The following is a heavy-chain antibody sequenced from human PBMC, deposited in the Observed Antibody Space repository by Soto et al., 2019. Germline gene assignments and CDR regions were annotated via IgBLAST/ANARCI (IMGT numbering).Heavy chain of an antibody. CDR2: IAWDGGSR. Sequence: ESVGGLVQPGRSLRLSCAASGFTFHNFAMHWVRQTPGKGLEWVSGIAWDGGSRGYAGSVKGRFTISRDNARNSLYLQMRSLRAEDTAMYYCAKEGAVSMGYFDLWGQGTLVIVSS. D-gene: IGHD6-19*01. CDR3: AKEGAVSMGYFDL. J-gene: IGHJ4*02. CDR1: GFTFHNFA. V-gene: IGHV3-9*01.